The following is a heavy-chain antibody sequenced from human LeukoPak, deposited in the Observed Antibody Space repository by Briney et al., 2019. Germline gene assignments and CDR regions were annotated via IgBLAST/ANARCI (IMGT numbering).Heavy chain of an antibody. CDR2: ISTSSSYI. J-gene: IGHJ4*02. V-gene: IGHV3-21*01. CDR1: DFTFSSYS. Sequence: GGSLRLSCAASDFTFSSYSMNWVRQAPGKGLEWVPSISTSSSYIYYADSVKGRITISRDNARKSLYLQMNSLRAEDTAVYYCARGSRNSGSTHDFDYWGQGTLVTVSS. D-gene: IGHD3-10*01. CDR3: ARGSRNSGSTHDFDY.